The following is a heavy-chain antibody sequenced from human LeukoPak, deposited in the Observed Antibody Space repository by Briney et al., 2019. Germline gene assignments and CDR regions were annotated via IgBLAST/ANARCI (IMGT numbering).Heavy chain of an antibody. V-gene: IGHV3-9*01. D-gene: IGHD6-19*01. CDR2: ISWNSGSI. CDR3: AKGHSGGSGWYGTTGPQAAFDI. CDR1: GFTFDDYA. J-gene: IGHJ3*02. Sequence: PGRSLRLSCAASGFTFDDYAMHWVRQAPGKGLEWVSGISWNSGSIGYADSMKGRFTISRDNAKNSLYLQMNSLRAEDTALYYCAKGHSGGSGWYGTTGPQAAFDIWGQGTMVTVSS.